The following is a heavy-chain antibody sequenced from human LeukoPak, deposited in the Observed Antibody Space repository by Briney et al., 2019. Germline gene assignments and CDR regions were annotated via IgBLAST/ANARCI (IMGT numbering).Heavy chain of an antibody. Sequence: GEFLRLSCAASGFTFSSYSMNWVRQAPGKGLEWVSSISSSSSYIYYADSVKGRFTISRDNAKNSLYLQMNSLRAEDTAVYYCARDAYSYGYPPDYWGQGTLVTVSS. D-gene: IGHD5-18*01. J-gene: IGHJ4*02. CDR3: ARDAYSYGYPPDY. CDR1: GFTFSSYS. CDR2: ISSSSSYI. V-gene: IGHV3-21*01.